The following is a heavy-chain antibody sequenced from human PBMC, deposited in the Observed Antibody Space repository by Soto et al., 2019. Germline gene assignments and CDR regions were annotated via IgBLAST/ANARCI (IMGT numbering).Heavy chain of an antibody. Sequence: GASVKVSCKASGYTFTSYYMHWVRQAPGQGLEWMGIINPSGGSTSYAQKFQGRVTMTRDTSTSTVYMELSSLRSEDTAVYYCARDRSSIFGVPHYYYYGMDVWGQGTTVTV. V-gene: IGHV1-46*01. D-gene: IGHD3-3*01. J-gene: IGHJ6*02. CDR3: ARDRSSIFGVPHYYYYGMDV. CDR2: INPSGGST. CDR1: GYTFTSYY.